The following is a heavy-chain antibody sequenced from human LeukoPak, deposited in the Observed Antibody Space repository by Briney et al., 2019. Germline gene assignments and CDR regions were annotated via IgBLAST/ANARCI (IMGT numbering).Heavy chain of an antibody. J-gene: IGHJ4*02. D-gene: IGHD3-22*01. Sequence: SETLSLTCTVSGGSISSYYWSWIRQPPGKGLEWIGYIYYSGSTNYNPSLKSRVTISVDTSKNQFSLKLSSVTAADTAVYYCATEGGYPYYFDYWGQGTLVTVSS. V-gene: IGHV4-59*01. CDR3: ATEGGYPYYFDY. CDR2: IYYSGST. CDR1: GGSISSYY.